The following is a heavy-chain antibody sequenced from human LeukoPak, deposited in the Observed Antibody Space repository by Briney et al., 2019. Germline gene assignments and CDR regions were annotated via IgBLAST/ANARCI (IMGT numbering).Heavy chain of an antibody. CDR3: TREVEGYSYASGRFLHFDP. D-gene: IGHD3-10*01. CDR1: GDSIRSSSYL. V-gene: IGHV4-39*07. Sequence: SETLSLTCTVSGDSIRSSSYLWGWIRQPPGRGLEWSGSIYYSGSTYNNRSLKRRLTISIDTSQNQFSLRLSSVTAADTGVYYCTREVEGYSYASGRFLHFDPWGQGTLVTVSS. J-gene: IGHJ5*02. CDR2: IYYSGST.